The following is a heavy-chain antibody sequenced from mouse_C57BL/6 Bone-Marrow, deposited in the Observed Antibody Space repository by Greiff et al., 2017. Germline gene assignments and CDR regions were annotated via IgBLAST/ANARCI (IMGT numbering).Heavy chain of an antibody. Sequence: VMLVESGAELVRPGTSVKVSCKASGYAFTNYLIEWVKQRPGQGLEWIGVINPGSGGTNYNEKFKGKATLTADKSSSTAYMQLSSLTSEDSAVYFCARGYYGSSWDYWGQGTTLTVSS. CDR2: INPGSGGT. J-gene: IGHJ2*01. D-gene: IGHD1-1*01. V-gene: IGHV1-54*01. CDR1: GYAFTNYL. CDR3: ARGYYGSSWDY.